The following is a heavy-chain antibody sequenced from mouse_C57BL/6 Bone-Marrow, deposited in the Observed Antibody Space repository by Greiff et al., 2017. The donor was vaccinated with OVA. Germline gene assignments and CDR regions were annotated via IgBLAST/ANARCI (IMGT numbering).Heavy chain of an antibody. CDR2: INPYNGDT. CDR1: GYSFTGYF. Sequence: EVKLMESGPELVKPGDSVKISCKASGYSFTGYFMNWVMQSHGKSLEWIGRINPYNGDTFYNQKFKGKATLTVDKSSSTAHMELRSLTSEDSAVYYCARGYAWFAYWGQGTLVTVSA. D-gene: IGHD2-2*01. J-gene: IGHJ3*01. V-gene: IGHV1-20*01. CDR3: ARGYAWFAY.